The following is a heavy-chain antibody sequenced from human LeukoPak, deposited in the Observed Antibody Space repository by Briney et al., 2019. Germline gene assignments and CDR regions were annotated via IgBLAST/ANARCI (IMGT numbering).Heavy chain of an antibody. CDR2: IWYDGSNK. CDR1: GFTFSSYG. V-gene: IGHV3-33*01. D-gene: IGHD3-22*01. Sequence: GGSLRLSCAASGFTFSSYGMHWVRQAPGKGLEWVAVIWYDGSNKYYADSVKGRFTISRDNSKNTLYLQMNSLRAEDTAMFYCAREGLDYYDSSGYALYWGQGTLVTVSS. J-gene: IGHJ4*02. CDR3: AREGLDYYDSSGYALY.